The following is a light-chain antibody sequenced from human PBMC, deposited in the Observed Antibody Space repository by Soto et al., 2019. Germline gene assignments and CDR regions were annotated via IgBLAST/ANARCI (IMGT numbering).Light chain of an antibody. V-gene: IGKV1-5*01. CDR2: DAS. CDR1: QSISSW. CDR3: QQRSDWPPIT. J-gene: IGKJ5*01. Sequence: DIQMAQSPSTLSGSVGDRVTITCRASQSISSWLAWYQQKPGKAPKLLIYDASSLESGVPSRFSDSGSGTDFTLTISSLEPEDFAVYYCQQRSDWPPITFGQGTRLEIK.